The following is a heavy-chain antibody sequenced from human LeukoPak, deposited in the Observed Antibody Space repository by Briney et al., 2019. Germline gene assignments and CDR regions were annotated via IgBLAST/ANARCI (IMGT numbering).Heavy chain of an antibody. CDR3: ARQGATYYYYYYMDV. CDR2: IYYSGST. V-gene: IGHV4-39*01. D-gene: IGHD1-26*01. CDR1: GGSISSSSYY. Sequence: SETLSLTCTVSGGSISSSSYYWGWIRQPPGKGLEWIGSIYYSGSTNYNPSLKSRVTISVDTSKNQFSLKLSSVTAADTAVYYCARQGATYYYYYYMDVWGKGTTVTISS. J-gene: IGHJ6*03.